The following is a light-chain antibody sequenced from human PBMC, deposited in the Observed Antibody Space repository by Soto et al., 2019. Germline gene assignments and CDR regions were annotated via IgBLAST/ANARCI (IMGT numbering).Light chain of an antibody. J-gene: IGKJ1*01. V-gene: IGKV1-5*03. CDR2: KAS. CDR1: QTINNR. Sequence: DIQRTPSPSTLSASVGYRVPIPHRAIQTINNRLAWYQQKTGKATKIMIYKASTLESGVPSRFSGSGSGTEFTLTISSLQPDELATYDCQHYNSHSEAVGQGTKVDIK. CDR3: QHYNSHSEA.